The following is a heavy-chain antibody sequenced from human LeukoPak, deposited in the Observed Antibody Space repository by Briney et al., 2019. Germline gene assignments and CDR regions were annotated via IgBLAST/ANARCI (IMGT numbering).Heavy chain of an antibody. Sequence: ASVKVSCKASGYTFTGYYMHWVRQAPGQGLEWMGWINPNSGGTNYAQKFQGRVTMTRDTSISTAYMELSRLRSDDTAVYYCARDANNWNNWFDPWGQGTLVTVSS. D-gene: IGHD1-20*01. J-gene: IGHJ5*02. V-gene: IGHV1-2*02. CDR3: ARDANNWNNWFDP. CDR1: GYTFTGYY. CDR2: INPNSGGT.